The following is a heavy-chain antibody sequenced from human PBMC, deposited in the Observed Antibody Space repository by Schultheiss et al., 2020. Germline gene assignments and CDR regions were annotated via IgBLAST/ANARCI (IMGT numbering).Heavy chain of an antibody. Sequence: SETLSLTCAVYGGSFSGYYWSWIRQPPGKGLEWIGEINHSGSTNYNPSLKSRVTISVDTSKNQFSLKLSSVTAADTAVYYCAREGDTAMAPHWFDPWGQGTLVNVSS. CDR1: GGSFSGYY. CDR2: INHSGST. CDR3: AREGDTAMAPHWFDP. D-gene: IGHD5-18*01. V-gene: IGHV4-34*01. J-gene: IGHJ5*02.